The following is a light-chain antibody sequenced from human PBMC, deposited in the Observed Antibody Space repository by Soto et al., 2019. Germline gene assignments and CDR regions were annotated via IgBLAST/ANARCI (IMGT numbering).Light chain of an antibody. CDR3: QQYDNLPLT. CDR2: KAS. Sequence: DIQMTQSPSTMSASVGDRVTITCRASQSIDSWLAWYQQKPGKAPKFLMYKASNLESGVPSRFSGSGSGTDFTFTISSLQPEDIATYYCQQYDNLPLTFGGGTKVDI. CDR1: QSIDSW. J-gene: IGKJ4*01. V-gene: IGKV1-5*03.